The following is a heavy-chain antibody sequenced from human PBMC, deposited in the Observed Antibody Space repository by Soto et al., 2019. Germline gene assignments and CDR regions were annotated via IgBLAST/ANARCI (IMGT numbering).Heavy chain of an antibody. D-gene: IGHD2-21*02. Sequence: QVQLVESGGGIVQTGTSLRLSCSTSGFLFSSFAFHWVRQAPGKGLEWLTFVSFDGRRKYYADSVRGRVTISRDTSENTLYLHMDSLRVDDTAMYYCVNDGVSGFSSDFYGAWLDSWGQGTQVTVSS. CDR2: VSFDGRRK. V-gene: IGHV3-30*18. CDR1: GFLFSSFA. CDR3: VNDGVSGFSSDFYGAWLDS. J-gene: IGHJ5*01.